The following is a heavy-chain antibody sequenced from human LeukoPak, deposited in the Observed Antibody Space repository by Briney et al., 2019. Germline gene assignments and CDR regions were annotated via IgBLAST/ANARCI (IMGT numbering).Heavy chain of an antibody. CDR2: IHHGGST. D-gene: IGHD2-21*02. CDR3: ATNVTYSFDN. J-gene: IGHJ4*02. Sequence: KSSETLSLTCAVSAYSISSGYYWGWTRQPPGKGLEWIGSIHHGGSTYYNPSLKSRITISIDRSKNQFSLKLNSVTAADSAVYYCATNVTYSFDNWGQGTLVTVSS. V-gene: IGHV4-38-2*01. CDR1: AYSISSGYY.